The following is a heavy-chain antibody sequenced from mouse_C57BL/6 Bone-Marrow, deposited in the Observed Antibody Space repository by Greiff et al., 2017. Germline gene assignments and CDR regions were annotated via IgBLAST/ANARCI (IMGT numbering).Heavy chain of an antibody. CDR1: GYTFTSYT. J-gene: IGHJ4*01. CDR3: ASYAMDY. Sequence: QVHVKQSGAELARPGASVKMSCKASGYTFTSYTMHWVKQRPGKGLEWIGYINPSSGYTKYNQKFKDKATLTADKSSSTAYMQLSSLTSEDSAVYYCASYAMDYWGQGTSVTVSS. V-gene: IGHV1-4*01. CDR2: INPSSGYT.